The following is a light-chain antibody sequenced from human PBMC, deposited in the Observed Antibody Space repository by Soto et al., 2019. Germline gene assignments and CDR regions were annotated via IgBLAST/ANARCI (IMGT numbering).Light chain of an antibody. CDR3: VSFTTSKSYV. CDR1: SSDVGAYIF. J-gene: IGLJ1*01. Sequence: QSVLTQPASVSGSPGQSITISCTGTSSDVGAYIFVSWYQQYPGKAPKLMIYDITNRPSGVSNRFSGSKAGNTASLTISGLQAEDGADYYCVSFTTSKSYVFGTGTKVTVL. CDR2: DIT. V-gene: IGLV2-14*01.